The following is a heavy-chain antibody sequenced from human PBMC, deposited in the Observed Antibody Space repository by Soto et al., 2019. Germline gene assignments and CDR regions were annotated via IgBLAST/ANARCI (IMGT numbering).Heavy chain of an antibody. J-gene: IGHJ5*02. CDR2: IFYSGTT. CDR1: GGSVSSGDHY. Sequence: QVQLQESGPGLVKPSQTLSLTCTVSGGSVSSGDHYWSWIRQPPGKGLECIGYIFYSGTTYYNPSLKRRVTTSVDTAKDQFSLKLNSVTAADTAAYYCARITSAFDPWGQGPLVTVSS. V-gene: IGHV4-30-4*01. D-gene: IGHD2-2*01. CDR3: ARITSAFDP.